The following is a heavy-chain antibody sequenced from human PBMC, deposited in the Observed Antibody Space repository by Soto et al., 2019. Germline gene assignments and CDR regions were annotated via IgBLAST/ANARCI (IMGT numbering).Heavy chain of an antibody. J-gene: IGHJ6*02. CDR3: AKDSSSSRVYYYDGMDV. Sequence: GGSLSLSCAASGFTFSSYAMSWVRQAPGKGLEWVSAISGGGGSTYYADSVKGRFTISRDNSKNTLYLQMNSLRAEDTAVYYCAKDSSSSRVYYYDGMDVWGQGTTVTVSS. CDR1: GFTFSSYA. D-gene: IGHD6-6*01. V-gene: IGHV3-23*01. CDR2: ISGGGGST.